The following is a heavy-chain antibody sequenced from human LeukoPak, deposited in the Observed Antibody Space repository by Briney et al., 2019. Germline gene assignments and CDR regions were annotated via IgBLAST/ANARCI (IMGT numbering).Heavy chain of an antibody. Sequence: GRSLRLSCAASGFTFSSYGMHWVRQTPGKGLEWVAVISYDGNNKYYEDSVKGRFTISRDNSKNTLYLQMHSLRVEDTALYYCAKGDWFEALLLALDYWGQGPLVTVSS. V-gene: IGHV3-30*18. J-gene: IGHJ4*02. CDR3: AKGDWFEALLLALDY. D-gene: IGHD3-10*01. CDR1: GFTFSSYG. CDR2: ISYDGNNK.